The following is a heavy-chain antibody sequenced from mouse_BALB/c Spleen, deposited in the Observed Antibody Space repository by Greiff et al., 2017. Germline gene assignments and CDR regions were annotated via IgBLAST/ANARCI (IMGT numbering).Heavy chain of an antibody. CDR3: TRLYYGYGYFDY. V-gene: IGHV5-6-4*01. D-gene: IGHD2-2*01. Sequence: EVKLVESGGGLVKPGGSLKLSCAASGFSFSSYTMSWVRQTPEKRLEWVATISSGGSYTYYPDSVKGRFTISRDNAKNTLYLQMSSLKSEDTAMYYCTRLYYGYGYFDYWGQGTTLTVSS. CDR2: ISSGGSYT. J-gene: IGHJ2*01. CDR1: GFSFSSYT.